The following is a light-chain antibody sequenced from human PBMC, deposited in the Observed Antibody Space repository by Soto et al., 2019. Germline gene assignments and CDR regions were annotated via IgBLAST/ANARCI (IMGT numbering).Light chain of an antibody. V-gene: IGLV1-40*01. CDR2: GNS. CDR1: SSNIGAGYD. J-gene: IGLJ2*01. CDR3: QSYDSSLSVV. Sequence: QPVLTQPPSVSGAPGQRVTISCTWSSSNIGAGYDVHWYQQLPGTAPKLLIYGNSNRPSGVPDRFSGSKSGTSASLAITGLQAEDEADYYCQSYDSSLSVVFGGGTKVTVL.